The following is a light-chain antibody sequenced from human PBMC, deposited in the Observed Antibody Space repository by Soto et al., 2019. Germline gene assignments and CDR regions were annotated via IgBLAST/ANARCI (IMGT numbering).Light chain of an antibody. CDR1: SSDVGGYNY. CDR3: SSYTSSSALDVV. J-gene: IGLJ2*01. CDR2: DVS. V-gene: IGLV2-14*01. Sequence: QSALTQPASVSGSPGQSITISCTGTSSDVGGYNYVSWYQQHPGKAPKLMIYDVSNRPSGVSNRFSGSKSGNTASLTISGLQAEDEADYYCSSYTSSSALDVVFGGGTTATVL.